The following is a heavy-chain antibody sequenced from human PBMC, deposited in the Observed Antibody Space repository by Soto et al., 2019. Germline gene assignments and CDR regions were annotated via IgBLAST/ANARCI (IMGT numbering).Heavy chain of an antibody. Sequence: HPGGSLRLSCAASGFTFSNYAMSWVRQAPGKGLEWVSAISENGVSTYYADSVKGRFTISRDNSKSALSLQMNSLRAEDTAVYYCAKRTSLPWGHLDDHWGQGPLITVSS. J-gene: IGHJ4*01. V-gene: IGHV3-23*01. CDR2: ISENGVST. D-gene: IGHD3-16*01. CDR3: AKRTSLPWGHLDDH. CDR1: GFTFSNYA.